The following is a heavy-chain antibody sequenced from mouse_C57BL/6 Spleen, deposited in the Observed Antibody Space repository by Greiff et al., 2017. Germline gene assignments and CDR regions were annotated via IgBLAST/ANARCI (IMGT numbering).Heavy chain of an antibody. Sequence: EVHLVESGGDLVKPGGSLKLSCAASGFTFSSYGMSWVRQTPDKRLEWVATISSGGSYTYYPDSVKGRFTISRDNAKNTLYLQMSSLKSEDTAMYYCARHEGIYAMDYWGQGTSVTVSS. D-gene: IGHD2-14*01. CDR2: ISSGGSYT. V-gene: IGHV5-6*01. J-gene: IGHJ4*01. CDR1: GFTFSSYG. CDR3: ARHEGIYAMDY.